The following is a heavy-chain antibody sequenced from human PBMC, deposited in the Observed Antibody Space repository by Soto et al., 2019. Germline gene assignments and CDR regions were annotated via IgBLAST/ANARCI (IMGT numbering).Heavy chain of an antibody. V-gene: IGHV4-34*01. CDR1: GGSFSGYY. J-gene: IGHJ5*02. D-gene: IGHD3-10*01. CDR3: ARVLWFGHDH. CDR2: INHSGST. Sequence: SETLSLTCAVYGGSFSGYYWSWIRQPPGKGLEWIGEINHSGSTNYNPSLKSRVTISVDTSKNQFSLKLSSVTAAGTAVYYCARVLWFGHDHWGQGTLVTVSS.